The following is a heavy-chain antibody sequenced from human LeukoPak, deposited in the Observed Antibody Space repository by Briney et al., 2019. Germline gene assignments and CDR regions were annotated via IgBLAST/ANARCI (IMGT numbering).Heavy chain of an antibody. CDR1: GGSISSGGYY. CDR3: ARPLAKSGYCSSTSCPKRDWFDP. D-gene: IGHD2-2*01. J-gene: IGHJ5*02. Sequence: SETLSLTCTVSGGSISSGGYYWSWIRQPPGKGLEWIGEINHSGSTNYNPSLKSRVTISVDTSKNQFSLKLSSVTAADTAVYYCARPLAKSGYCSSTSCPKRDWFDPWGQGTLVTVSS. V-gene: IGHV4-39*07. CDR2: INHSGST.